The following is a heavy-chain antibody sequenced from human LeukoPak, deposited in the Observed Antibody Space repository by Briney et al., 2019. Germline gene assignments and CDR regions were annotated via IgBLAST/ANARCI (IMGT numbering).Heavy chain of an antibody. D-gene: IGHD1-26*01. CDR3: VGGTHYDY. CDR2: IKQDGSEK. Sequence: GGSLRLSCEGSAFIFSGHWMNWVRQTPGKGLEWVANIKQDGSEKYYVDSVKGRFTISRDNAKNSLYLQTNSLRAEDTAVYCCVGGTHYDYWGQGALVTVSS. V-gene: IGHV3-7*01. J-gene: IGHJ4*02. CDR1: AFIFSGHW.